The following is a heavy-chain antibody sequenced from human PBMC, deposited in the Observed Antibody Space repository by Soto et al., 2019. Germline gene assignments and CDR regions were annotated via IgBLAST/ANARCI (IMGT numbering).Heavy chain of an antibody. CDR3: ASRDTGTSVDY. D-gene: IGHD1-7*01. J-gene: IGHJ4*02. V-gene: IGHV4-4*02. Sequence: SETLSLTCAVSGGSFTSNNWWTWVRQPPGQGLEWIGEIYRTRSTNYSPSLKRRVTIALDKSDNQFYLKVTSLTAADTAVYYCASRDTGTSVDYWGQGTLVTVS. CDR1: GGSFTSNNW. CDR2: IYRTRST.